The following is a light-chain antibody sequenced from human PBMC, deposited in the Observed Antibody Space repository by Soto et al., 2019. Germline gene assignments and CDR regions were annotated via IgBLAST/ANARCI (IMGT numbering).Light chain of an antibody. CDR3: QQYNYYCT. Sequence: DIQMTQSPSTLSASVGDRVTITCRASQSISRWLAWYQHKPGKAPKLLIYDASNLESGVPPRFSGSGSGTEFSLIISSLQPDDFGTYYCQQYNYYCTFGQGTRVEIK. CDR1: QSISRW. CDR2: DAS. J-gene: IGKJ1*01. V-gene: IGKV1-5*01.